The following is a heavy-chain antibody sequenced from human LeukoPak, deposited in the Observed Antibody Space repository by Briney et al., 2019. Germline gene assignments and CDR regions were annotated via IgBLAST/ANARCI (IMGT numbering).Heavy chain of an antibody. D-gene: IGHD4-17*01. CDR2: ISYDGSNK. Sequence: GRSLRLSCAASGFTFSSYAMHWVRQAPGKGLEWVAVISYDGSNKYYADSVKGRFTISRDNSKNTLYLQMNSLRAEDTAVYYCANEPAADYGEAYYYYGMDVWGQGTTVTVSS. V-gene: IGHV3-30*18. CDR1: GFTFSSYA. CDR3: ANEPAADYGEAYYYYGMDV. J-gene: IGHJ6*02.